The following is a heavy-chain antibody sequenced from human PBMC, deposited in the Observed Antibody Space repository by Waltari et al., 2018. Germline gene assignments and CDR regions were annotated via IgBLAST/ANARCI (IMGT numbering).Heavy chain of an antibody. CDR1: GFSLSNARMG. CDR2: IFSNDEK. J-gene: IGHJ3*02. D-gene: IGHD3-10*01. Sequence: QVTLKESGPVLVKPTETLTLTCTVSGFSLSNARMGVSWIRQPPGKALEWLAHIFSNDEKSYSTSLKSRLTISKDTSNSRVVLTMTNMDPVDTATYYFARIGTTMVQGAVDIWGQGTIVTVSS. CDR3: ARIGTTMVQGAVDI. V-gene: IGHV2-26*01.